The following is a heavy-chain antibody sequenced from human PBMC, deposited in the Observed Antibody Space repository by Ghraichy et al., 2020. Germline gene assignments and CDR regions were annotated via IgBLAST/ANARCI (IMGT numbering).Heavy chain of an antibody. CDR2: TYDGGST. J-gene: IGHJ4*02. CDR1: GGSIQTYY. V-gene: IGHV4-59*01. CDR3: AREADHGTYYGLDS. Sequence: SETLSLTCTVSGGSIQTYYWAWVRQPPGKTLEYIGYTYDGGSTNYNPSLRSRVTISVDSSKKQFSLRLTSVTAADTAVYFCAREADHGTYYGLDSWGQGILVTVSS. D-gene: IGHD2-15*01.